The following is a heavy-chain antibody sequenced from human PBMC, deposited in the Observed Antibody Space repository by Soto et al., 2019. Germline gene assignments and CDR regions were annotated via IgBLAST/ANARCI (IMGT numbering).Heavy chain of an antibody. J-gene: IGHJ5*02. CDR1: GGSFSGYY. CDR2: INHSGST. Sequence: TLSLTCAGYGGSFSGYYWSWIRQPPGKGLEWIGEINHSGSTNYNPSLKSRVTISVDTSKNQFSLKLSSVTAADTAVYYCARVVLNGGRYDFWSGYYLDGWFDPWGQGTLVTVSS. CDR3: ARVVLNGGRYDFWSGYYLDGWFDP. D-gene: IGHD3-3*01. V-gene: IGHV4-34*01.